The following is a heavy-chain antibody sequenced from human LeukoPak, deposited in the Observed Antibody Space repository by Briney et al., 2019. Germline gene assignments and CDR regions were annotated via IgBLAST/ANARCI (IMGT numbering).Heavy chain of an antibody. J-gene: IGHJ6*02. CDR3: ARDPYNIVVVPAAIRYYYGMDV. Sequence: GGSLRLSCAASGFTFSSYWMSWVRQAPGKGLEWVANIKQDGSEKYYVDSVKGRFTISRDNAKNSLYLQMNSLRAEDTAVYYCARDPYNIVVVPAAIRYYYGMDVWGQGTTVTVSS. D-gene: IGHD2-2*01. CDR2: IKQDGSEK. CDR1: GFTFSSYW. V-gene: IGHV3-7*01.